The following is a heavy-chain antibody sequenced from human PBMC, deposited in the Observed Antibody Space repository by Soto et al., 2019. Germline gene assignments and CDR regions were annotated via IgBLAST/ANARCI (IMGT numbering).Heavy chain of an antibody. CDR3: ARDDHPLSYFDY. CDR1: GGTFSSYA. Sequence: SVNVSCKASGGTFSSYAISWVRQAPGQGLEWMGGIIPIFGTANYAQKFQGRVTLTADESTSTAYMELSSLRAKDTAVYYCARDDHPLSYFDYWGQGTLVTVSS. V-gene: IGHV1-69*13. CDR2: IIPIFGTA. J-gene: IGHJ4*02.